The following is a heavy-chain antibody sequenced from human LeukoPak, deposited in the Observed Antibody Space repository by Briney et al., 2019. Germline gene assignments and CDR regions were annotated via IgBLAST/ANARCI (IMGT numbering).Heavy chain of an antibody. CDR2: INSDGSTT. J-gene: IGHJ4*02. D-gene: IGHD3-16*01. Sequence: GGSLRLSCAASGFTFSSYWMHWDRQAPGKGLVWVSRINSDGSTTTYADSVKGRFTISRDNAKNTLYLQMNSLRAEDTAVYYCARVCCGGALPFDNWGQGTLVTVSS. CDR1: GFTFSSYW. CDR3: ARVCCGGALPFDN. V-gene: IGHV3-74*01.